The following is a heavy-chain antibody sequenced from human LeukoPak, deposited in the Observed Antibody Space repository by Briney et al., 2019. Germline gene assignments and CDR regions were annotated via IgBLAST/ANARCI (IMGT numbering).Heavy chain of an antibody. V-gene: IGHV4-39*07. D-gene: IGHD6-13*01. CDR2: INHSGST. CDR1: GGSISSSSYY. J-gene: IGHJ2*01. CDR3: ARLTRRSSSWYFGPTLFDL. Sequence: SETLSLTCTVSGGSISSSSYYWGWIRQPPGKGLEWIGEINHSGSTNYNPSLKSRVTISVDTSKNQFSLKLSSVTAADTAVYYCARLTRRSSSWYFGPTLFDLWGRGTLVTVSS.